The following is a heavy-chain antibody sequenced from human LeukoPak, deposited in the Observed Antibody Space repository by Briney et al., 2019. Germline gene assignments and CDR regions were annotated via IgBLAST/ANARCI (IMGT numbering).Heavy chain of an antibody. Sequence: GGSLRLSCAASGFTFSSYAMHWVRQAPGKGLEWVAVISYDGSNKYYADSVKGRFTISRDNSKNTLYLQMNSLRVEDTAVYYCASTRYFDYWGQGTLDTVSS. CDR2: ISYDGSNK. J-gene: IGHJ4*02. CDR3: ASTRYFDY. V-gene: IGHV3-30-3*01. CDR1: GFTFSSYA.